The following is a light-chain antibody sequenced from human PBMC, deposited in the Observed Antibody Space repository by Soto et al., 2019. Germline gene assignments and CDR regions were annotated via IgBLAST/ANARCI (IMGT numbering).Light chain of an antibody. V-gene: IGKV1-8*01. CDR2: AAS. CDR1: QGISSY. J-gene: IGKJ1*01. Sequence: AIRMTQSPSSLSASTGDRVTITCRASQGISSYLAWYQQKPGKAPKLLIYAASTLQSGVPSRFSGSGSGQDFTLTISCPQSEDFATYYGQQYYSYPCTLGQWTKV. CDR3: QQYYSYPCT.